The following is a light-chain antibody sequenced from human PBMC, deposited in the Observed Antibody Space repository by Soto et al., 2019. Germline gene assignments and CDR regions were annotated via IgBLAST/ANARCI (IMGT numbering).Light chain of an antibody. CDR2: AAS. CDR3: QKYNNAPRT. J-gene: IGKJ1*01. V-gene: IGKV1-27*01. CDR1: QGISNY. Sequence: DIQMTQSPSSLSASVGDTVTITCRASQGISNYLAWYQQKPGQVPNLLIYAASTLQSGVPSRFICSGSGTDFTLTISSLRPEDVATYYCQKYNNAPRTFGQGTKVEI.